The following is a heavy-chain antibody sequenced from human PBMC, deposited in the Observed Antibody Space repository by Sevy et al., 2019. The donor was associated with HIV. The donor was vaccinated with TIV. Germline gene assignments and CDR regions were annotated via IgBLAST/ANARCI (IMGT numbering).Heavy chain of an antibody. CDR1: GFTFTTYV. D-gene: IGHD6-19*01. CDR2: IAANDGTT. CDR3: VKGNWQWLPLRGAFDI. Sequence: GGSLRLSCAASGFTFTTYVMNWVRRSPGKGLEWVSTIAANDGTTYYADSVRGRFTISRDNSKNTLYLKMNSLRAEDTAIYYCVKGNWQWLPLRGAFDIWGQGTMVTVSS. V-gene: IGHV3-23*01. J-gene: IGHJ3*02.